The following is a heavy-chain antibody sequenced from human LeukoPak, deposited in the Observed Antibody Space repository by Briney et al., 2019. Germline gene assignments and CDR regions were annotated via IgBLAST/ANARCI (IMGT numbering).Heavy chain of an antibody. CDR1: GYTLTELS. CDR3: ATNRFVVVPGERYYYGMDV. Sequence: ASVKVSCKVSGYTLTELSMHWVRQAPGKGLEWMGGFDPEDGETIYAQKFQGRVTMTEDTSTDTAYMELSSLRSEDTAVYYCATNRFVVVPGERYYYGMDVWAKGPRSPSP. D-gene: IGHD2-2*01. V-gene: IGHV1-24*01. CDR2: FDPEDGET. J-gene: IGHJ6*02.